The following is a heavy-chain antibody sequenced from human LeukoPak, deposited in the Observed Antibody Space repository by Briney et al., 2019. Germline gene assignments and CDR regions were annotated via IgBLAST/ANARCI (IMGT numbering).Heavy chain of an antibody. CDR3: ATHDYVWGSYRAIYY. D-gene: IGHD3-16*02. Sequence: PGGSLRLSCAASGFTFSSYAMSWVRQAPGKGLEWVSAISGSGGSTYYADSAKGRFTISRDNSKNTLYLQMNSLRAEDTAVYYCATHDYVWGSYRAIYYWGHGTLVTVSS. V-gene: IGHV3-23*01. CDR1: GFTFSSYA. CDR2: ISGSGGST. J-gene: IGHJ4*01.